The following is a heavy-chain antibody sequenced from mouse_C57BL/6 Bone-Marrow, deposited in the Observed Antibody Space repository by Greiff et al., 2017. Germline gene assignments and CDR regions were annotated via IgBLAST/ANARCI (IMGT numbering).Heavy chain of an antibody. CDR1: GYTFTSYW. V-gene: IGHV1-74*01. Sequence: QVQLQQPGAELVKPGASVTVSCKASGYTFTSYWMHWVKQRPGHGLEWIGSIDPSDSDTNYNQKFKGKAILTVDKSSSTAYMQLRSLTSEDSAVYYCAIWGAVVGGGQGTTLTVSS. CDR2: IDPSDSDT. J-gene: IGHJ2*01. CDR3: AIWGAVVG. D-gene: IGHD1-1*01.